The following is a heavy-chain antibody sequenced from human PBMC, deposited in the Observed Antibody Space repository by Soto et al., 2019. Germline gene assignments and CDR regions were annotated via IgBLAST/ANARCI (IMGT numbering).Heavy chain of an antibody. D-gene: IGHD3-3*01. CDR3: ARGGRNYDFWSGYYRLGDNYSYYYMDV. Sequence: QVQLQESGPGLVKPSETLSLTCTVSGGSISSYYWSWIRQPPGKGLEWIGYIYYSGSTNYNPSLKSRVTISVDTSKHQFSLKLSSVPAADTAVCYCARGGRNYDFWSGYYRLGDNYSYYYMDVWGKGTTVTVSS. CDR1: GGSISSYY. CDR2: IYYSGST. J-gene: IGHJ6*03. V-gene: IGHV4-59*01.